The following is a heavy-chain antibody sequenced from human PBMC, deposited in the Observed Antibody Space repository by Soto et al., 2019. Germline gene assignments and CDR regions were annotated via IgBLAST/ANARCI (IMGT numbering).Heavy chain of an antibody. V-gene: IGHV3-23*01. CDR2: ISGSGGST. D-gene: IGHD3-10*01. J-gene: IGHJ4*02. CDR1: GFTFSSYA. Sequence: GGSLRLSFAASGFTFSSYAMSWVRQAPGKGLEWVSAISGSGGSTYYADSVKGRFTISRDNSKNTLYLQMNSLRAEDTAVYYCAKAVLLWFGELLTPYYFDYWGQGTLVTVSS. CDR3: AKAVLLWFGELLTPYYFDY.